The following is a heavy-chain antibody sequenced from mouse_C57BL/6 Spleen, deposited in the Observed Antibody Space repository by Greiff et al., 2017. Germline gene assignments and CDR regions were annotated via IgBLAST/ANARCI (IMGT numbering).Heavy chain of an antibody. Sequence: QVQLQQPGAELVMPGASVKLSCKASGYTFTSYWMHWVKQRPGQGLEWIGEIDPSDSYTNYNQKFKGKSTLTVDKSSSTAYMQLSSLTSEDSAVYYCARGASGRSSYYAMEDWGKGTSVTASS. CDR2: IDPSDSYT. CDR3: ARGASGRSSYYAMED. V-gene: IGHV1-69*01. D-gene: IGHD3-1*01. CDR1: GYTFTSYW. J-gene: IGHJ4*01.